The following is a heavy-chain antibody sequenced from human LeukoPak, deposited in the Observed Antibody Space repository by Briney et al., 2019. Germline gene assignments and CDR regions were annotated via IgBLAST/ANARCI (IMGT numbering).Heavy chain of an antibody. CDR3: AKDTQYIAAAGAFDI. D-gene: IGHD6-13*01. Sequence: ASVKVSCKASGYTFTSYGISWVRQAPGQGLEWMGWISAYNGNTNYAQKLQGRVTMTTDTSTSTAYMELRSLRSDDTAVYYCAKDTQYIAAAGAFDIWGQGTMVTVSS. CDR1: GYTFTSYG. J-gene: IGHJ3*02. CDR2: ISAYNGNT. V-gene: IGHV1-18*01.